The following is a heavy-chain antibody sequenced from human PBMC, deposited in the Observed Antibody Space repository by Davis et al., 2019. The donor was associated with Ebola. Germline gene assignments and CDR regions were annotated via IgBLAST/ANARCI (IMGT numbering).Heavy chain of an antibody. V-gene: IGHV3-33*06. J-gene: IGHJ3*02. D-gene: IGHD1-26*01. CDR2: IWYDGSNK. CDR1: GFTFSSYW. CDR3: AKDTSNIWFDI. Sequence: GESLKISCATSGFTFSSYWMHWVRQAPGKGLEWVAVIWYDGSNKYYADSVKGRFTISRDNSKNTLYLQMNGLRVEDTAIYYCAKDTSNIWFDIWGPGTNVTVSS.